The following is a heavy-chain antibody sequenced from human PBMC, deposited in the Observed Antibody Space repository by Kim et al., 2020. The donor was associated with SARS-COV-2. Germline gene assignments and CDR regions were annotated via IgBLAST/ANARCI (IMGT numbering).Heavy chain of an antibody. Sequence: GGSLRLSCAASGFIVSSNGMGWVRQAPGRGLHWVSLIYSGGSTYYADSVKGRFTISRDSSKNTLYLQMNTLRDEDTAVYFCAGRSPLENFFDYWGQGALVTVSS. V-gene: IGHV3-53*01. J-gene: IGHJ4*02. CDR3: AGRSPLENFFDY. CDR2: IYSGGST. CDR1: GFIVSSNG.